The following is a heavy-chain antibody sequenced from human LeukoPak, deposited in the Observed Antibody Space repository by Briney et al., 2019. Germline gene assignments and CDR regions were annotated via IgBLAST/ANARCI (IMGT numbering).Heavy chain of an antibody. J-gene: IGHJ4*02. D-gene: IGHD6-19*01. V-gene: IGHV1-18*01. Sequence: ASVKVSCKASGYTFTSYGISWVRQAPGQGLEWMGWISGFSGNTAYAQKLQGRVTMTTDTSTSTAFLELRSLRSDDTAVYYCARSSGWYDYRGQGTLVTVSS. CDR2: ISGFSGNT. CDR1: GYTFTSYG. CDR3: ARSSGWYDY.